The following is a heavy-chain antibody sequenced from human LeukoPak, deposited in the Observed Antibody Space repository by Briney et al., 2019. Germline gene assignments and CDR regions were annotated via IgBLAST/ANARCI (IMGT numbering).Heavy chain of an antibody. D-gene: IGHD3-10*01. V-gene: IGHV3-21*01. CDR1: GFTFSSYS. CDR2: ISSSRSYR. CDR3: AREIVWFGELLDAFDI. Sequence: GGSLRLSCAASGFTFSSYSMNWVRQAPGKGLEGVSSISSSRSYRYYADSVKGRFTISRDNAKNSLYLQMNSLRAEDTAVYYCAREIVWFGELLDAFDIWGQGTMVTVSS. J-gene: IGHJ3*02.